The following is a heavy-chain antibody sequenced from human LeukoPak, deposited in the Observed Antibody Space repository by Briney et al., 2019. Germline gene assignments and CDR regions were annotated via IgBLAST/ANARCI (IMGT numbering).Heavy chain of an antibody. J-gene: IGHJ5*02. V-gene: IGHV4-34*01. CDR1: GGSFSGYY. Sequence: SETLSLTCAVYGGSFSGYYWSWTRQPPGKGLEWIGEINHSGSTNYNPSLKSRVTISVDTSKNQFSLKLSSVTAADTAVYYCARVLRYYYDSSGRNWFDPWGQGTLVTVSS. D-gene: IGHD3-22*01. CDR3: ARVLRYYYDSSGRNWFDP. CDR2: INHSGST.